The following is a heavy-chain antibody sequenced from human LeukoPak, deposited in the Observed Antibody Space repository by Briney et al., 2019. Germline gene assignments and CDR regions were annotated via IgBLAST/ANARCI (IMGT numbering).Heavy chain of an antibody. D-gene: IGHD3-22*01. J-gene: IGHJ4*02. CDR2: IWYDGSNK. CDR1: GFTFSSYG. Sequence: GGSLRLSCAASGFTFSSYGMHWVRQAPGKGLEWVAVIWYDGSNKYYADSVKGRFTISRDNSKNTLYLQMNSLGAEDTAVYYCAKDYYDSSGYLIWGQGTLVTVSS. V-gene: IGHV3-33*06. CDR3: AKDYYDSSGYLI.